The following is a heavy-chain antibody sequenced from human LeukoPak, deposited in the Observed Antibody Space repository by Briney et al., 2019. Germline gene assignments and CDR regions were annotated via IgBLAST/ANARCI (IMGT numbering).Heavy chain of an antibody. J-gene: IGHJ4*02. Sequence: GGSLRLSCTASGFTFTEHWMSWVRQAPGKGLEWVANINQHGSEQFYVDSVEGRFTISRDISKNAVYLQMNSLRAEDTAVYYCARDSYGDANFDSWGQGTLVTVSS. CDR2: INQHGSEQ. CDR1: GFTFTEHW. V-gene: IGHV3-7*03. D-gene: IGHD4-17*01. CDR3: ARDSYGDANFDS.